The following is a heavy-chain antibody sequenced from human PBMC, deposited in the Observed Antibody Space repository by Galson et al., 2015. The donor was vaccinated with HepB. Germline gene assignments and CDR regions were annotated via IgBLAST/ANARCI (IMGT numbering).Heavy chain of an antibody. V-gene: IGHV5-51*01. CDR3: ARHYDSSGYANWFDP. D-gene: IGHD3-22*01. CDR2: IYPGDSDT. Sequence: QSGAEVKKPGESLKISCKGSGYSFTSYWIGWVRQMPGKGLEWVGIIYPGDSDTRYSPSFQGQVTISADKSISTAYLQWSSLKASDTAMYYCARHYDSSGYANWFDPWGQETLVTVSS. J-gene: IGHJ5*02. CDR1: GYSFTSYW.